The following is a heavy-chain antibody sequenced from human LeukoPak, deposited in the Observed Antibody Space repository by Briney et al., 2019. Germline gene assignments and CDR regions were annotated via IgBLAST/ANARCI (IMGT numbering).Heavy chain of an antibody. J-gene: IGHJ4*02. CDR1: GFTFINYA. CDR3: ANVAFYYTSGTYV. V-gene: IGHV3-23*01. D-gene: IGHD3-10*01. CDR2: IGGSGDKT. Sequence: GGSLRLSCAVSGFTFINYAMSWVRQAPGKGLEWVSSIGGSGDKTYYADSVKGRFTISRDNSKNTLYLQMNSLRAEDAAIYYCANVAFYYTSGTYVWGPGTLVTVSS.